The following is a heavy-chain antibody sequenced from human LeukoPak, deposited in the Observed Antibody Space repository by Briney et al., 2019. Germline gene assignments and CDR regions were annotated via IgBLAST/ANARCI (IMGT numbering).Heavy chain of an antibody. V-gene: IGHV3-30-3*01. CDR2: TSSDLNVK. J-gene: IGHJ4*02. CDR3: AREGYYGSGSPPSSYFDY. CDR1: GFTFRNYV. D-gene: IGHD3-10*01. Sequence: SEGSLRLSCAASGFTFRNYVIHWVRQAPGKGLEWVAVTSSDLNVKLYADSVKGRFTISRDNSRSTLYLQMNSLRPEDTAIYYCAREGYYGSGSPPSSYFDYWGQGTLVTVSS.